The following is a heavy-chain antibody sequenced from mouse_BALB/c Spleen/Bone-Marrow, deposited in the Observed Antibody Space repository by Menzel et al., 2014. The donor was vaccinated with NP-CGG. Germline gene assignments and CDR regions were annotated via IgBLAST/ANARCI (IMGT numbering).Heavy chain of an antibody. Sequence: VKLMESGAELVTPGASVKLSCKASGYTFTTYWMHWVKQRPGHGLEWIGQVDPSDGYTNYSQMFKGKATLTVDKSSGTAYMQLSSLSSEDSAVYYCARGGDNFAWFAYWGQGTLVTVSA. V-gene: IGHV1-69*02. J-gene: IGHJ3*01. CDR1: GYTFTTYW. CDR2: VDPSDGYT. CDR3: ARGGDNFAWFAY. D-gene: IGHD1-3*01.